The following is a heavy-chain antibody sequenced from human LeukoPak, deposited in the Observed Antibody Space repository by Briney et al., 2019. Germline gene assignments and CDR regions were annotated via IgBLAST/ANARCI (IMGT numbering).Heavy chain of an antibody. V-gene: IGHV3-23*01. CDR1: GFTFNNYA. J-gene: IGHJ4*02. Sequence: PGGSLRLSCAASGFTFNNYAMSWVRQAPGKGLEWVSSISASGGSTNYADSVKGRFTIPRDNPKNTLFLLMHSLRAEDTAFYYCAKDLRAYCTNGICYERRSLFDYWGQGTLVTVSS. CDR3: AKDLRAYCTNGICYERRSLFDY. CDR2: ISASGGST. D-gene: IGHD2-8*01.